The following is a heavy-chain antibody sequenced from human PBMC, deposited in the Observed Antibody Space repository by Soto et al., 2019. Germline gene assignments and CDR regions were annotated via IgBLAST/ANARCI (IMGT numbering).Heavy chain of an antibody. D-gene: IGHD3-16*01. CDR2: IYYSGST. CDR3: ARHLGLILAAPNFDY. CDR1: GGSISSYY. Sequence: SETLSLTCTVSGGSISSYYWTWIRQPLGKGLEWIGYIYYSGSTNYNPSLKSRVTISVDTSKNQFSLNLSSVTAADTAVYYCARHLGLILAAPNFDYWGQGTLVTVSS. V-gene: IGHV4-59*08. J-gene: IGHJ4*02.